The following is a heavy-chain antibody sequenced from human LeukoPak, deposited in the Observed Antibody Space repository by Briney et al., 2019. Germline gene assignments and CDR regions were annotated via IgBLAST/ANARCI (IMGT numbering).Heavy chain of an antibody. J-gene: IGHJ6*02. V-gene: IGHV4-59*01. D-gene: IGHD4-17*01. Sequence: SETLSLTCTVSGGSISSYYWSWIRQPPGKGLEWIGYFFYGGSTNYNPSLKSRVTISVDTSKNQFSLKLSSVTAADTAVYYCARASHPEMTTVFYYYYYGMDVWGQGTTVTVSS. CDR3: ARASHPEMTTVFYYYYYGMDV. CDR2: FFYGGST. CDR1: GGSISSYY.